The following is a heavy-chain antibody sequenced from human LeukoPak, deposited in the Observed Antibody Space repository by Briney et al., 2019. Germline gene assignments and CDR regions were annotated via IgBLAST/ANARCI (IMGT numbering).Heavy chain of an antibody. CDR2: IYYSGST. V-gene: IGHV4-59*01. CDR3: AKDAEAGFVPAYPTYFDY. Sequence: SETLSLTCTVSGGSISSYYWSWIRQPPGKGLEWIGYIYYSGSTNYNPSLKSRVTISVDTSKNQFSLKLSSVTAADTAVYYCAKDAEAGFVPAYPTYFDYWGQGTLVTVSS. D-gene: IGHD2-2*01. J-gene: IGHJ4*02. CDR1: GGSISSYY.